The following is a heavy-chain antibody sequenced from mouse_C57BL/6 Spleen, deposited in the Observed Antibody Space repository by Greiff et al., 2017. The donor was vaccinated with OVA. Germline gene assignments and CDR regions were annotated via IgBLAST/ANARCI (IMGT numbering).Heavy chain of an antibody. CDR2: ISGGGGNT. Sequence: EVKLMESGGGLVKPGGSLKLSCAASGFTFSSYTMSWVRQIPEKRLEWVATISGGGGNTYYPDSVKGRFTISRDNAKNTLYLQMSSLRSEDTALYYCARQGYYGSSLDYWGQGTTLTVSS. D-gene: IGHD1-1*01. CDR1: GFTFSSYT. J-gene: IGHJ2*01. CDR3: ARQGYYGSSLDY. V-gene: IGHV5-9*01.